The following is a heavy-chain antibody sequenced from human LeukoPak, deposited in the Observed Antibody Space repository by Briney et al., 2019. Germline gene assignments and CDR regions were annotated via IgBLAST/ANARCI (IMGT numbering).Heavy chain of an antibody. Sequence: SETLSLTCTVSGGSVSSYYWSWIRQPPGKGLEWIGYIYYSGSTNYNPSLKSRVTISVDTSKNQFSLKLSSVTAADTAVYYCARVVGYYDSSGYAWAFDIWGQGTMVTVSS. D-gene: IGHD3-22*01. J-gene: IGHJ3*02. CDR3: ARVVGYYDSSGYAWAFDI. V-gene: IGHV4-59*02. CDR2: IYYSGST. CDR1: GGSVSSYY.